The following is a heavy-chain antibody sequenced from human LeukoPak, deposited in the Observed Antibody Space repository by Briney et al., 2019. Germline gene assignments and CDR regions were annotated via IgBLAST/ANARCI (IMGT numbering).Heavy chain of an antibody. Sequence: GGSLRLSCAASGFTFDDYAMHWVRQAPGKGLEWVSGISWNSGSIGYADSVKGRFTISRDNAKNSLYLQMNSLRAEDTALYYCAKDMTGGLLYYFDYWGQGTLVTVSS. CDR3: AKDMTGGLLYYFDY. J-gene: IGHJ4*02. CDR2: ISWNSGSI. V-gene: IGHV3-9*01. D-gene: IGHD1-26*01. CDR1: GFTFDDYA.